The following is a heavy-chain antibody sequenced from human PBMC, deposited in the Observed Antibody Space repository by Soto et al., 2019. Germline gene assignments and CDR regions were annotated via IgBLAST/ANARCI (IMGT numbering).Heavy chain of an antibody. J-gene: IGHJ3*02. V-gene: IGHV3-33*01. Sequence: GGSLRLSCAASGFTFSSYGMHWVRQAPGKGLEWVAIIWYDGSNKYYADSVKGRFTISRDNSKNTLYLQMNSLRAEDTAVYYCARDSYSVAVADSGAFDIWGQGTMVTVSS. CDR1: GFTFSSYG. CDR3: ARDSYSVAVADSGAFDI. D-gene: IGHD6-19*01. CDR2: IWYDGSNK.